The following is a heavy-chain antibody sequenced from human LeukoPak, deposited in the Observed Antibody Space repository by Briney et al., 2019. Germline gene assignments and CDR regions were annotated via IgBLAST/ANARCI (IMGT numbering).Heavy chain of an antibody. CDR2: IKFDDGREK. J-gene: IGHJ4*02. D-gene: IGHD3-9*01. Sequence: GGSLRLSCAASGFTFRSFWMTWVRQAPGKGLEWVANIKFDDGREKHYLDSVKGRFTISRDNAKNSLFLQMNTLRAEDTAVYYCARGHFDWLLDNWGQGSLVTVSS. CDR3: ARGHFDWLLDN. CDR1: GFTFRSFW. V-gene: IGHV3-7*04.